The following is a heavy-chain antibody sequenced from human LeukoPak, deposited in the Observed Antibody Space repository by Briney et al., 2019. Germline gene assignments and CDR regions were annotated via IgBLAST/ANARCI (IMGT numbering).Heavy chain of an antibody. CDR2: MNPNSGST. D-gene: IGHD3-16*01. J-gene: IGHJ6*03. CDR3: ARGTSLYEDSYYMDV. CDR1: GYTFTSYD. V-gene: IGHV1-8*03. Sequence: ASVKVSCKASGYTFTSYDINWVRQATGQGLEWMGWMNPNSGSTGSAQKFQDRVTITRNTSISTAYMELSSLRSEDTALYYCARGTSLYEDSYYMDVWGKGTTVTVSS.